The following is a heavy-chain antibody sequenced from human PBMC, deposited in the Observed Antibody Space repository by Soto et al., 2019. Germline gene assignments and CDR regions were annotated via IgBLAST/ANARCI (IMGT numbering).Heavy chain of an antibody. CDR2: ISYDGSNK. D-gene: IGHD6-19*01. CDR1: GFTFSSYG. CDR3: AKDRSAVAALFDY. Sequence: GGSLRLSCAASGFTFSSYGMHWVRQAPGKGLEWVAVISYDGSNKYYADSVKGRFTISRDNSKNTLYLQMNSLRAEDTAVYYCAKDRSAVAALFDYWGQGTRVTVS. J-gene: IGHJ4*02. V-gene: IGHV3-30*18.